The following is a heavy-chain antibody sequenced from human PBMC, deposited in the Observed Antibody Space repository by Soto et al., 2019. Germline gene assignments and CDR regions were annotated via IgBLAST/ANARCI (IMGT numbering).Heavy chain of an antibody. CDR3: ARDTGAALGAFDL. CDR2: ISSTSNSI. D-gene: IGHD6-13*01. J-gene: IGHJ2*01. Sequence: EVQLVESGGGLVKPGGSLRLSCAASGFTFSSYSMNWVRQAPGKGLEWVSSISSTSNSIYQADSVKGRFTISRDNAKNSLYLHMNSLRPEDTAVYYCARDTGAALGAFDLWGRGTLVTVSS. CDR1: GFTFSSYS. V-gene: IGHV3-21*01.